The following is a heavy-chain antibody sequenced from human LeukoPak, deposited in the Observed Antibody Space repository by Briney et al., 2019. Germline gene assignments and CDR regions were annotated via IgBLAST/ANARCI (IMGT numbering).Heavy chain of an antibody. Sequence: PSETLSLTCTVSGGSISSYYLSWIRQPPGKGLEWIGYIYYSGSTNYNPSLKSRVTISVDTSKNQFSLKLSSVTAADTAVYYCANLNCSGGSCYVSHFDYWGQGTLVTVSS. CDR2: IYYSGST. CDR3: ANLNCSGGSCYVSHFDY. V-gene: IGHV4-59*01. CDR1: GGSISSYY. J-gene: IGHJ4*02. D-gene: IGHD2-15*01.